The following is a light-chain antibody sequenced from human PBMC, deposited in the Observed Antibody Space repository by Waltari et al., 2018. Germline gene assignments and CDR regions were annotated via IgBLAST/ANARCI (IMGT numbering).Light chain of an antibody. J-gene: IGKJ5*01. Sequence: ACRSVSGNLAAYQQKPGQPPSLLIYGGATSATGMAARFSSSAAAAEFTLTISSLQSEDSAVYYCQQYYYWRRVTFGQGTRVEIK. V-gene: IGKV3D-15*01. CDR1: RSVSGN. CDR2: GGA. CDR3: QQYYYWRRVT.